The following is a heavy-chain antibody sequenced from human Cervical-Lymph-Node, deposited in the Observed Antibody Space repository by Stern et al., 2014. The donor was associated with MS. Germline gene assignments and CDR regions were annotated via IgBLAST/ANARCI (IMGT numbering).Heavy chain of an antibody. D-gene: IGHD6-13*01. CDR3: ARLDYTTSWYSHYFDY. CDR2: IYYSGRT. CDR1: GGSISSNNYY. Sequence: QLQLQESGPGLVKPSETLSLTCTVSGGSISSNNYYWGWIRQPPGKGLEWFGNIYYSGRTFYNPSFKSRVTVAVDTSKNQFSLKRSSVTAADTAVYYCARLDYTTSWYSHYFDYWGQGTLVTVSS. V-gene: IGHV4-39*01. J-gene: IGHJ4*02.